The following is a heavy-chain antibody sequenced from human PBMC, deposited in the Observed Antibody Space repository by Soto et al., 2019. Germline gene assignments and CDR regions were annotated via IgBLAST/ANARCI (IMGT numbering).Heavy chain of an antibody. CDR1: GFTFSPYW. J-gene: IGHJ5*02. CDR3: ARSECFDP. CDR2: IKGDGSTT. Sequence: GGSLRLSCAASGFTFSPYWLHWVRQAPGKGLVWVSRIKGDGSTTTYADSVKGRFTISRDNAKNTLYLQMNSLRDEDTAVYYCARSECFDPCYQETMIIVSS. V-gene: IGHV3-74*01.